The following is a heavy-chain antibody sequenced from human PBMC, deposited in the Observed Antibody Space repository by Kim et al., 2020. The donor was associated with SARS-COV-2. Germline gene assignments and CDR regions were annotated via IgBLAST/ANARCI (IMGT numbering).Heavy chain of an antibody. V-gene: IGHV4-59*13. CDR3: VWIRSGRYP. Sequence: SETLSLTCSVSGDSIRNYYCSWVWQPPATGLEWIGYVHHTGDTYYNCTLRSRVTMSIDTSNNKFSLKLTSATTADSAVYYCVWIRSGRYPCGRGLLVTVS. D-gene: IGHD5-12*01. CDR2: VHHTGDT. J-gene: IGHJ5*02. CDR1: GDSIRNYY.